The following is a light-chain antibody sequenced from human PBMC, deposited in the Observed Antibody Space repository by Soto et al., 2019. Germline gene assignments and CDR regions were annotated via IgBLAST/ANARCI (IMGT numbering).Light chain of an antibody. CDR2: EVN. CDR3: SSFPPTSPNV. J-gene: IGLJ1*01. Sequence: QAVRTQPASLSGSPGQSITISCTGTSSDIGAYDYVSWFQQHPGKDPKLMISEVNNRPSGVSNRFSGSKSGNTAYLTISGLQVEDEAEYFCSSFPPTSPNVFGTGTKLTVL. V-gene: IGLV2-14*01. CDR1: SSDIGAYDY.